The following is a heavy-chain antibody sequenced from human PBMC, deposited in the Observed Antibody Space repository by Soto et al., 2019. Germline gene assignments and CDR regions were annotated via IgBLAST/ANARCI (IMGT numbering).Heavy chain of an antibody. Sequence: PSGTLSLTCVVSSGSIRSSHWWSWVRQPPGKGLEWIGEIQYSGSTNYNPSLKSRVTISVDKSENQFSLKLSSVTAADTAVYYCARSPPSGSYYAYYYYGMDVWGKGTTVTVSS. D-gene: IGHD3-10*01. CDR3: ARSPPSGSYYAYYYYGMDV. CDR1: SGSIRSSHW. J-gene: IGHJ6*04. CDR2: IQYSGST. V-gene: IGHV4-4*02.